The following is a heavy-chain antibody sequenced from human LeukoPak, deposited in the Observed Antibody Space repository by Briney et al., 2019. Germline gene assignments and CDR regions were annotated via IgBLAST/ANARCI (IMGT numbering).Heavy chain of an antibody. CDR1: GFTFSSYA. V-gene: IGHV3-48*02. CDR2: ISSSSSTI. D-gene: IGHD3-3*01. Sequence: PGGSLRLSCAASGFTFSSYAMSWVRQAPGKGLEWVSAISSSSSTIYYADSVKGRFTISRDNAKNSLYLQMNSLRDEDTAVYYCARGSPITIFGVVIPEVAVDYYYGMDVWGQGTTVTVSS. CDR3: ARGSPITIFGVVIPEVAVDYYYGMDV. J-gene: IGHJ6*02.